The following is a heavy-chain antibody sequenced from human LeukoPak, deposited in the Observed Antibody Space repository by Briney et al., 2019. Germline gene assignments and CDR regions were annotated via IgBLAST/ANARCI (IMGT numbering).Heavy chain of an antibody. V-gene: IGHV4-34*01. Sequence: SETLSLTCAVYGGSFSGYYWSWIRQPPGKGLEWIGEINHSGSTNYNPSLKSRVTISVDTSKNQFSLKLSSVTAADTAVYYCARLRHRAQLLWFGELRTNWFDPWGQGTLVTVSS. D-gene: IGHD3-10*01. J-gene: IGHJ5*02. CDR3: ARLRHRAQLLWFGELRTNWFDP. CDR1: GGSFSGYY. CDR2: INHSGST.